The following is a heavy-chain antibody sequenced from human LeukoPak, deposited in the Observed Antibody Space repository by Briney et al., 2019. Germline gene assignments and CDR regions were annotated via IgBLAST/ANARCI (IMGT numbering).Heavy chain of an antibody. V-gene: IGHV4-4*08. D-gene: IGHD3-16*02. J-gene: IGHJ3*02. CDR2: IYNSGST. Sequence: SETLSLTCSVSGVSISSSYWNWIRQPPGKGLEWIGYIYNSGSTNYNPSLKSRVTISVDTSKNQFSLKLSSVTAAETAVYYCAREERYRGGFDIWGQGPTVPVSS. CDR3: AREERYRGGFDI. CDR1: GVSISSSY.